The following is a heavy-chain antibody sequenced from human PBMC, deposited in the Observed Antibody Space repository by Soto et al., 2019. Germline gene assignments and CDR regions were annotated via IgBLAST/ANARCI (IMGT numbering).Heavy chain of an antibody. CDR2: ITGSGGGT. V-gene: IGHV3-23*01. J-gene: IGHJ4*02. D-gene: IGHD6-13*01. Sequence: EVQLLESGGGLVQPGGSLRLSCAASGFTFSNYAMTWVRQAPGKGLEWVSVITGSGGGTYFVDSVKGRFTISRDKSKSTAYLQMNRPRAKETAVYYCAKRPLTAAGFDYWGQGTLVTVSS. CDR3: AKRPLTAAGFDY. CDR1: GFTFSNYA.